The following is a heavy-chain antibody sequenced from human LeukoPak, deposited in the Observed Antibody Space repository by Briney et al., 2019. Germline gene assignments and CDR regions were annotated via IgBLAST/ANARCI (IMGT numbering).Heavy chain of an antibody. CDR1: GFTFSTYA. J-gene: IGHJ4*02. Sequence: GGSLRLSCAASGFTFSTYAMSWVRQAPGKGLEWVSAISSNGGSTYYADSVKGRFTISRDNSKNTLYLQMNSLRAEDTAIYYCAKEDAIFGVVTFDYWGQGTLVTVSS. CDR3: AKEDAIFGVVTFDY. V-gene: IGHV3-23*01. D-gene: IGHD3-3*01. CDR2: ISSNGGST.